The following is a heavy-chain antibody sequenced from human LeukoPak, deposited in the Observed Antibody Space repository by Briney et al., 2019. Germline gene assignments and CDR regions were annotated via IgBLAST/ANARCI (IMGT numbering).Heavy chain of an antibody. CDR3: AQDISGYSDSSGYFDY. Sequence: PGGSLRLSCAAAGFTFDEYAMHWVRQAPGKGLEWVSGISWNSGSIGYADSVKGRFTISRDNAKNSLYLQMNSLRAEDTALYYCAQDISGYSDSSGYFDYWGQGTLVTVSS. D-gene: IGHD3-22*01. CDR2: ISWNSGSI. CDR1: GFTFDEYA. V-gene: IGHV3-9*01. J-gene: IGHJ4*02.